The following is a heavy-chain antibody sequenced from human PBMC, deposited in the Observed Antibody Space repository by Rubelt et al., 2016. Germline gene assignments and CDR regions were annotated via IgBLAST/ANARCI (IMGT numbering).Heavy chain of an antibody. J-gene: IGHJ3*02. CDR3: ARVRKPVKPYDAFDI. V-gene: IGHV1-2*02. D-gene: IGHD4-11*01. CDR2: INPNSGGT. Sequence: GEGLEWMGWINPNSGGTNYAQKFQGRVTMTRDTSISTAYMELSRLRSDDTAVYYCARVRKPVKPYDAFDIWGQGTMVTVSS.